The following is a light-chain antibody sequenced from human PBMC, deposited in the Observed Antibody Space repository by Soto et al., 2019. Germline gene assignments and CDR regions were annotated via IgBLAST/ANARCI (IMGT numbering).Light chain of an antibody. CDR1: QRVLYSSNNKNY. CDR2: WAS. V-gene: IGKV4-1*01. Sequence: DIVMTQSPDSLAVSLGERATINCKSSQRVLYSSNNKNYLAWYQQKPGQPPKLLIYWASTRESGVPDRFSGSGSGKDFTLTISSLQAEDVAVYYCQQYYTTPYTFGQGTKLEI. J-gene: IGKJ2*01. CDR3: QQYYTTPYT.